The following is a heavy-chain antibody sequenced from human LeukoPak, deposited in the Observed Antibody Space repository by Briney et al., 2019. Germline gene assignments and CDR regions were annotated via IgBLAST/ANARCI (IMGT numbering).Heavy chain of an antibody. Sequence: PSETLSLTCTVSGGSISSYYWSWIRQPPGKGLEWIGYIYYSGSTNYNPSLKSRVTTSVDTSKNQFSLKLSSVTAADTAVYYCARYDYYYGMDVWGQGTTVTVSS. CDR1: GGSISSYY. CDR2: IYYSGST. J-gene: IGHJ6*02. CDR3: ARYDYYYGMDV. V-gene: IGHV4-59*01.